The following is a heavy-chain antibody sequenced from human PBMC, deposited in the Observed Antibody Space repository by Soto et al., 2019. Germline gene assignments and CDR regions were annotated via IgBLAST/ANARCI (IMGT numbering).Heavy chain of an antibody. CDR1: GFSLSNARMG. J-gene: IGHJ4*02. CDR3: ARSTDSSGWYFVDY. Sequence: QVTLKESGPVLVKPTETLTLTCTVSGFSLSNARMGVSWIRQPPGKALEWLEHIFSNDEKSYSTSLKSRLTISKDTSKSQVVLTMTNMDPVDTATYYCARSTDSSGWYFVDYWGQGTLVTVSS. D-gene: IGHD6-19*01. CDR2: IFSNDEK. V-gene: IGHV2-26*01.